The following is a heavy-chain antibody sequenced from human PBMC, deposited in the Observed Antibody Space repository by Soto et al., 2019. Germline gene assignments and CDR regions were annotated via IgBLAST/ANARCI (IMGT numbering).Heavy chain of an antibody. J-gene: IGHJ5*02. CDR1: GGSVSSGSYY. Sequence: PSETLSLTCTVSGGSVSSGSYYWSWIRQPPGKGLEWIGYIYYSGSTNYNPSLKSRVTISVDTSKNQFSLKPSSVTAADTAVYYCASSDSSGYYPYSLLFDPWGQGTLVTVSS. V-gene: IGHV4-61*01. CDR3: ASSDSSGYYPYSLLFDP. CDR2: IYYSGST. D-gene: IGHD3-22*01.